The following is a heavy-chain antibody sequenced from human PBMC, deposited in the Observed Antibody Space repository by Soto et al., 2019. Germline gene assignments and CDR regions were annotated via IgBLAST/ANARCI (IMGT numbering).Heavy chain of an antibody. D-gene: IGHD3-3*01. CDR1: GFSLSTSGEG. CDR2: ILWNDDK. J-gene: IGHJ5*02. Sequence: QITLKESGPTLVKPTQTLTLTCTFSGFSLSTSGEGVGWLRQPPGKALEWLALILWNDDKRYSPSLKSRLTITRYTSKNLVVLTMTNMDPVDTGTYYCAHSPPFYCFWSGYHHTYNWFDPWGQGTLVIVSS. V-gene: IGHV2-5*01. CDR3: AHSPPFYCFWSGYHHTYNWFDP.